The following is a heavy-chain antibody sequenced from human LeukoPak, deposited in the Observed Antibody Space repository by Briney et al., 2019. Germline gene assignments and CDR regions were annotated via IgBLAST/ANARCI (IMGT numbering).Heavy chain of an antibody. D-gene: IGHD5-18*01. J-gene: IGHJ6*02. CDR1: GFTFSNYA. CDR3: ARDAVDTANAV. V-gene: IGHV3-30-3*01. CDR2: ISYDGSNK. Sequence: PGGSLRLSCAASGFTFSNYAMHWVRQAPGKGLEWVSVISYDGSNKYYADSVQGRFTISRDNSKNTLFLQMNSLGAEDTAVYYCARDAVDTANAVWGQGTTVTVSS.